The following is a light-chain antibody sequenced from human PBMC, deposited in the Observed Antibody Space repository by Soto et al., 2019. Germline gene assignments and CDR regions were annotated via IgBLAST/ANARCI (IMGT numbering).Light chain of an antibody. Sequence: DIQIAQSPSSLSASVGDRVTITYRASQSISSWLAWYQQKPGKAPKLLIYKASSLESGVPSRFSGSGSGTEFTLTISSLQPDDFATYYCQQYNSYPLTVGGGTKVDIK. V-gene: IGKV1-5*03. CDR3: QQYNSYPLT. CDR1: QSISSW. CDR2: KAS. J-gene: IGKJ4*01.